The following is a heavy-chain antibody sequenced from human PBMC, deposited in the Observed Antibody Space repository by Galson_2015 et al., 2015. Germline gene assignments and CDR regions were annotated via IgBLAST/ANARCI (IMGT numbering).Heavy chain of an antibody. CDR2: INHSGST. Sequence: LSLTCAVYGGSFSGYYWSWIRQPPGKGLEWIGEINHSGSTNYNPSLKSRVTISVDTSKNQFSLKLSSVTAADTAVYYCARFPQTRIAGSTRFDYWGQGTLVTVSS. V-gene: IGHV4-34*01. D-gene: IGHD6-13*01. J-gene: IGHJ4*02. CDR1: GGSFSGYY. CDR3: ARFPQTRIAGSTRFDY.